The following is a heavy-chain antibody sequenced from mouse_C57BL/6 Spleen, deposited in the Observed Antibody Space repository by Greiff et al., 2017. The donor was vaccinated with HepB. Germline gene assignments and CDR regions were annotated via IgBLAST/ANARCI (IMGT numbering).Heavy chain of an antibody. CDR3: SGTTVVAPRYYFDY. CDR1: GYTFTSYW. CDR2: IYPGNSDT. Sequence: EVQLQQSGTVLARPGASVKMSCKTSGYTFTSYWMHWVKQRPGQGLEWIGAIYPGNSDTSYNQKFKGKAKLTAVTSASTAYMELSSLTNEDSAVYYCSGTTVVAPRYYFDYWGQGTTLTVSS. D-gene: IGHD1-1*01. J-gene: IGHJ2*01. V-gene: IGHV1-5*01.